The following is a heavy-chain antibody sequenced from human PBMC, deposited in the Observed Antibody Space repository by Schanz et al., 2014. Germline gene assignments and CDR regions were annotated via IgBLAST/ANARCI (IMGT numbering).Heavy chain of an antibody. J-gene: IGHJ4*02. V-gene: IGHV3-23*01. CDR3: AKVRYSSGWRGDYFDE. Sequence: EVQLLESGGGLVQPGGSLRLSCAASGFNFSDYAMCWVRQAPGKGLEWVSAISGGGGTTYYKDSVKGRFTISRDNAKNSLFLHMNSLRAEDTAVYYCAKVRYSSGWRGDYFDECGQGTLVTVAS. CDR2: ISGGGGTT. CDR1: GFNFSDYA. D-gene: IGHD6-25*01.